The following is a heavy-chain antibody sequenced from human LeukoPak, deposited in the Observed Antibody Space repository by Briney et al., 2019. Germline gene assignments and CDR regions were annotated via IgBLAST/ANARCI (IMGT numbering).Heavy chain of an antibody. CDR2: INPKSGGR. J-gene: IGHJ4*02. CDR1: GYTFIGNY. D-gene: IGHD3-3*01. Sequence: ASVKVSCKASGYTFIGNYMHWLRQAPGQGLEWMGWINPKSGGRNYARKFQGRVTMTRDTSINTVYMELSRLTSDDTAVYYCARDPYGYWSGRYDYWGQGTQVIVSS. V-gene: IGHV1-2*02. CDR3: ARDPYGYWSGRYDY.